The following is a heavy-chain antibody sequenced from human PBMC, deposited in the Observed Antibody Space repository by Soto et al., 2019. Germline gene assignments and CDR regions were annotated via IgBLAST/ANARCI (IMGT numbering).Heavy chain of an antibody. V-gene: IGHV5-51*01. CDR3: ARSYYDTSGNFDY. CDR2: IYPGDSHT. Sequence: GESLNLSCKGSGYSFTSYCIGCVRQLPGKGLEWMGIIYPGDSHTIYSPSFQGQVTISADKSISTAYLQWSSLKASDTAMYYCARSYYDTSGNFDYWGQGTLVTVSS. CDR1: GYSFTSYC. J-gene: IGHJ4*02. D-gene: IGHD3-22*01.